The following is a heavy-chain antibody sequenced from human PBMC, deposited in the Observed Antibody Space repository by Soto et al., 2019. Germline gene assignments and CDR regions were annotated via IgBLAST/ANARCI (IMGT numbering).Heavy chain of an antibody. CDR2: ISYDGSNE. Sequence: HPGGSLRLSCAASGFTFHTYGMHWVRQAPGKGLEWVAFISYDGSNEYYADSVKGRFTISRDNSKNTVFLQMNSLRGDDTAVYYCAKSLAVAAGWFDPWGQGALLTVSS. D-gene: IGHD6-19*01. V-gene: IGHV3-30*18. CDR1: GFTFHTYG. J-gene: IGHJ5*02. CDR3: AKSLAVAAGWFDP.